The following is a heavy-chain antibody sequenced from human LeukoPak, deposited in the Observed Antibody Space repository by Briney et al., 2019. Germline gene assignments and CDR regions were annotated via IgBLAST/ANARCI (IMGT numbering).Heavy chain of an antibody. CDR1: GYTFTSYD. Sequence: ASVKVSCKASGYTFTSYDINWVRQATGQGLEWMGWMNPNSGNTGYAQKFQGRVTITRNTSIGTAYMELSSLRSEDTAVYYCASGAETGTTVYWGQGTLVTVSS. D-gene: IGHD1-7*01. V-gene: IGHV1-8*03. CDR3: ASGAETGTTVY. CDR2: MNPNSGNT. J-gene: IGHJ4*02.